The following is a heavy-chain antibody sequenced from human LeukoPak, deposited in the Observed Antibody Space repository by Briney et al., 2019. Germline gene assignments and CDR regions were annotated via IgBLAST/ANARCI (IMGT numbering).Heavy chain of an antibody. J-gene: IGHJ4*02. CDR3: VSRIAAAGTDDY. V-gene: IGHV1-8*01. CDR1: GYTFTSYD. CDR2: MNPNSGNT. Sequence: ASVKVSCKASGYTFTSYDINWVRQATGQGLEWMGWMNPNSGNTGYAQKFRGRVTVTRSTSISTAYMELSSLRSEDTAVYYCVSRIAAAGTDDYWGQGTLVTVSS. D-gene: IGHD6-13*01.